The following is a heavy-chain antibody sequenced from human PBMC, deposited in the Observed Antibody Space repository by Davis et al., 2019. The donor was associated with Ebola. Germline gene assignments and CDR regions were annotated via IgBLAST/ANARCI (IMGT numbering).Heavy chain of an antibody. CDR1: GFSLSTYV. CDR3: ASAPESAGNFDN. J-gene: IGHJ4*02. Sequence: GESLKISCAASGFSLSTYVMHWVRQAPGKGLEWVAVISYDGSNKYYADSVKGRFTISRDNSKNTLYLQMNSLRAEDTAVYYCASAPESAGNFDNWGQGTLVTVSS. CDR2: ISYDGSNK. D-gene: IGHD2-15*01. V-gene: IGHV3-30*03.